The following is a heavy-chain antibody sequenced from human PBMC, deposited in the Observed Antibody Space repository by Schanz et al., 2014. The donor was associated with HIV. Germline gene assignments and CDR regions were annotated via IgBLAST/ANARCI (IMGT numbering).Heavy chain of an antibody. V-gene: IGHV4-30-4*07. Sequence: QLQLQESGSGLVKPSQTLSLTCGVSGGAISSGGYSWSWIRQPPGKGLEWIGYIYYSGSTNYNPSLKSRVTIPVDTSKKQFSLNLDSVTAADTAVYYCARGIRQSRRDCRSPNCNTGWFDPWGQGTLVTVSS. CDR3: ARGIRQSRRDCRSPNCNTGWFDP. CDR1: GGAISSGGYS. D-gene: IGHD2-2*02. J-gene: IGHJ5*02. CDR2: IYYSGST.